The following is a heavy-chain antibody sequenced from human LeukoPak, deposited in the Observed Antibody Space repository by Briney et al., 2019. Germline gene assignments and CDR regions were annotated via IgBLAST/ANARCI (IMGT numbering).Heavy chain of an antibody. Sequence: GGSLRLSCAASGFTFTSYGMSWVRQAPGKGLEWVSAISGSGGSTYCADSVKGRFTISRDNSKNTLYLQMNSLRAEDTAVYYCAAKQTVTADYWGQGTLVTVSS. V-gene: IGHV3-23*01. CDR1: GFTFTSYG. CDR3: AAKQTVTADY. CDR2: ISGSGGST. D-gene: IGHD2-21*02. J-gene: IGHJ4*02.